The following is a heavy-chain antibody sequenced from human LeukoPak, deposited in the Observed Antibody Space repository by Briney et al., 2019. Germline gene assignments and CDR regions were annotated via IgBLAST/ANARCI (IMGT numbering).Heavy chain of an antibody. D-gene: IGHD2-15*01. CDR2: IRYDGSNK. V-gene: IGHV3-30*02. Sequence: PGGSLRLSCAASGFTFSSYGMHWVRQAPAKGLEWVAFIRYDGSNKYYADSVKGRFTISRDNSKNTLYLQMNSLRAEDTAVYYCAKAALLLGYCSGGSCQNDYWGQGTLVTVSS. CDR1: GFTFSSYG. J-gene: IGHJ4*02. CDR3: AKAALLLGYCSGGSCQNDY.